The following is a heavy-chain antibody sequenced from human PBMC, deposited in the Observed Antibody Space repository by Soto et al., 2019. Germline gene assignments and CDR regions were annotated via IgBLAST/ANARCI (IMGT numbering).Heavy chain of an antibody. V-gene: IGHV4-61*01. D-gene: IGHD3-16*02. CDR2: IYYTGTT. Sequence: PSETLSLTCNVSCGSVSGSPSYLNCIRQPPGKGLEWIGDIYYTGTTNYHPSLRSRVTISIEASKKQFSLSLRSVTTADTAIYSCARGSEVRGYTDFDSWGHGTLATYYS. CDR3: ARGSEVRGYTDFDS. J-gene: IGHJ4*01. CDR1: CGSVSGSPSY.